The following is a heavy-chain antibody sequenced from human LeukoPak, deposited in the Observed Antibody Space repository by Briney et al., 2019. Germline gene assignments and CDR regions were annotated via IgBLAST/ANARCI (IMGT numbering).Heavy chain of an antibody. Sequence: PGGSLRLSCAASGFTFSSYGMSWVRLAPGKGLEWVSGISGSGDSTYYADSVKGRFTISRDNSKNTLYLQMNSLRAEDTAVYFCARRSGVAVAGAFDYWGQGTLVTVSS. CDR2: ISGSGDST. V-gene: IGHV3-23*01. J-gene: IGHJ4*02. D-gene: IGHD6-19*01. CDR1: GFTFSSYG. CDR3: ARRSGVAVAGAFDY.